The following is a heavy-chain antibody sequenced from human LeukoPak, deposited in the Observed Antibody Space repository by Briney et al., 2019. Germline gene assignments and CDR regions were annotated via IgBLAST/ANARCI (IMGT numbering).Heavy chain of an antibody. CDR2: IYYSGST. V-gene: IGHV4-59*08. Sequence: SETLSLTCTVSGGSISSYYWSWIRRPPGKGLEWIGYIYYSGSTNYNPSLKSRVTISVDTSKNQFSLKLSSVTAADTAVYYCARHRFYDSSGYYEESYYFDYWGQGTLVTVSS. CDR3: ARHRFYDSSGYYEESYYFDY. J-gene: IGHJ4*02. D-gene: IGHD3-22*01. CDR1: GGSISSYY.